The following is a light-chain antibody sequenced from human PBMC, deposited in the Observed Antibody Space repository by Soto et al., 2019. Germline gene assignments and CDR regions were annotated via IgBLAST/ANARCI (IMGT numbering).Light chain of an antibody. CDR3: MQALQTPYT. V-gene: IGKV2-28*01. Sequence: DIVMTQSPLSLPVTPGEPASISCRSSQSLLHSNGYNYLDWYLQKPGQSPQLLIYLGSNRASGVPDRFSGSGSGTDLILKISRVEAEDVGVYYGMQALQTPYTFGQGTKLEIK. CDR1: QSLLHSNGYNY. J-gene: IGKJ2*01. CDR2: LGS.